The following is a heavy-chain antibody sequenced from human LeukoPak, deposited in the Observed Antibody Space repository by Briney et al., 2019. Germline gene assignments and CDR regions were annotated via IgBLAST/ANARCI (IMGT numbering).Heavy chain of an antibody. CDR3: ARDPAYDGYYFDY. J-gene: IGHJ4*02. Sequence: PGGSLRPSCAASGFTFSSYSMNWVRQAPGQGLEWVSYISNSGDTIYYADSVKGRFTISRDNAKNSLYLQMNSLRDEDTAVYYCARDPAYDGYYFDYWGEGTLVTVSS. D-gene: IGHD5-12*01. CDR1: GFTFSSYS. V-gene: IGHV3-48*02. CDR2: ISNSGDTI.